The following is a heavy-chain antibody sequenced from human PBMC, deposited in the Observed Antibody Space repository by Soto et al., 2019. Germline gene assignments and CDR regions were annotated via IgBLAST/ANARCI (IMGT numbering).Heavy chain of an antibody. D-gene: IGHD3-3*01. J-gene: IGHJ6*03. CDR1: GFTFSSYW. CDR2: IKQDGSEK. Sequence: GGSLRLSCAASGFTFSSYWMSWVRQAPGKGLEWVANIKQDGSEKYYVDSVKGRFTISRDNAKNSLYLQMNSLRAEDTAVYYCARYYDFWSGYPDYYYYMDVWGKGTTVTVSS. V-gene: IGHV3-7*01. CDR3: ARYYDFWSGYPDYYYYMDV.